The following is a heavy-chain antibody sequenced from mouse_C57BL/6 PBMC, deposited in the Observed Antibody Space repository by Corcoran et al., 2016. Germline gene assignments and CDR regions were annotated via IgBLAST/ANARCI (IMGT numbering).Heavy chain of an antibody. Sequence: EVQLQQSGPELVKPGASVKISCKASGYTFTDYYMNWVKQSHGKSIEWIGDINPNNGGTSYNQKFKGKATLTVDKSSSTAYMELRSLTSEDSAVYYCARYNSSYYAMDYWGQGTSVTVSS. D-gene: IGHD1-3*01. CDR1: GYTFTDYY. V-gene: IGHV1-26*01. CDR2: INPNNGGT. CDR3: ARYNSSYYAMDY. J-gene: IGHJ4*01.